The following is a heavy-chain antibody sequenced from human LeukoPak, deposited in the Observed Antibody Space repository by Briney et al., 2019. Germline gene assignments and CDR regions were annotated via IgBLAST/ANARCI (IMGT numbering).Heavy chain of an antibody. Sequence: SVKVSCKASGGTFSSYAISWVRPAPGQGLEWVGRIIPILGIANYAQKFQGRVTITADKSTSTAYMELSSLRSEDTAVYYCASSGITGTTPPDYWGQGTLVTVSS. CDR2: IIPILGIA. CDR1: GGTFSSYA. D-gene: IGHD1-7*01. V-gene: IGHV1-69*04. CDR3: ASSGITGTTPPDY. J-gene: IGHJ4*02.